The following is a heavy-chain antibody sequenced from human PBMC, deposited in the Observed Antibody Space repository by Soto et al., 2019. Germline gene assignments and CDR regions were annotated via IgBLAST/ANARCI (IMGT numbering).Heavy chain of an antibody. CDR2: IYYSGST. J-gene: IGHJ3*02. CDR3: ARDLGSDFWSGYALDAFDI. V-gene: IGHV4-59*01. Sequence: SETLSLTCTVSGGSISSYYWSWIRQPPRKGLEWIGYIYYSGSTNYNPSLKSRVTISVDTSKNQFSLKLSSVTAADTAVYYCARDLGSDFWSGYALDAFDIWGQGTMVTVSS. CDR1: GGSISSYY. D-gene: IGHD3-3*01.